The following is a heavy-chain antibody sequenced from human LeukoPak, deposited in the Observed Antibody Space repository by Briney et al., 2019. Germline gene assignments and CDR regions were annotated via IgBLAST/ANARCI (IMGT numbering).Heavy chain of an antibody. J-gene: IGHJ4*02. V-gene: IGHV4-39*01. Sequence: PSETLSLTCSVSGGSISTYYWSWIRQPPGKGLEWIGSIYYSGSTYYNPSLKIRVTISVDTSKNQFSLKLSSVTAADTAMYYCARLYCSGGSCYSGLGSADYWGQGTLVTVAS. CDR2: IYYSGST. CDR3: ARLYCSGGSCYSGLGSADY. CDR1: GGSISTYY. D-gene: IGHD2-15*01.